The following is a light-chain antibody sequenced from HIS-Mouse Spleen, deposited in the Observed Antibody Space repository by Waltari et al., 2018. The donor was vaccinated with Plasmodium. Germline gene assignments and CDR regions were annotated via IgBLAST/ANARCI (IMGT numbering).Light chain of an antibody. Sequence: SYELTQPPSVSVSPGQTARITCPGDALPKKYAYWYQQKSGQAPVLVIYEDSKRPSGIPERFSGSSSGKMATLTSSGAQVEDEADYYCYSTDSSGNHRVFGGGTKLTVL. V-gene: IGLV3-10*01. CDR3: YSTDSSGNHRV. CDR2: EDS. CDR1: ALPKKY. J-gene: IGLJ3*02.